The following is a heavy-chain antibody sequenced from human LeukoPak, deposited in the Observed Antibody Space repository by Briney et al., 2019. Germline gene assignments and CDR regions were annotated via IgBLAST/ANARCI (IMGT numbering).Heavy chain of an antibody. CDR2: ISYDGSNK. V-gene: IGHV3-30*18. CDR3: AKDGSSGYIDY. D-gene: IGHD3-22*01. J-gene: IGHJ4*02. CDR1: GFTVSSNY. Sequence: PGGSLRLSCAASGFTVSSNYMSWVRQAPGKGLEWVAVISYDGSNKYYADSVKGRFTISRDNSKNTLYLQMNSLRAEDTAVYCCAKDGSSGYIDYWGQGTLVTVSS.